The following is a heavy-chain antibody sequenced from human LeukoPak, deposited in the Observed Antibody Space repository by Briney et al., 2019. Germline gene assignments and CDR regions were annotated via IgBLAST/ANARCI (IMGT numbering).Heavy chain of an antibody. J-gene: IGHJ4*02. CDR1: GFIFSDYA. Sequence: GGSLRLSCAASGFIFSDYAMNWVRQAPGKGLEWVSSISDSGRYIDYADSVKGRFTVSRDNAKNSLYLQMNSLRAEDTAVYYCARVDGRNNYGQCFDYWGQGTLVTVSS. D-gene: IGHD4-17*01. CDR2: ISDSGRYI. CDR3: ARVDGRNNYGQCFDY. V-gene: IGHV3-21*01.